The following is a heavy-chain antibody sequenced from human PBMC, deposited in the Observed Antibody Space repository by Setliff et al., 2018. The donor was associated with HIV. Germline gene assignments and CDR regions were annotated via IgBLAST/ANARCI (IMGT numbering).Heavy chain of an antibody. Sequence: PGGSLRLSCAASGFTFSSYGMHWVRQAPGKGLEWVTFIRHDGINEDYRDSVKGRFSVSRDNSKNTVFLQMNSLRAEDTALYYCARGVPGICSGGTCYLEYWGQGALVTVSS. D-gene: IGHD2-15*01. CDR1: GFTFSSYG. CDR3: ARGVPGICSGGTCYLEY. CDR2: IRHDGINE. J-gene: IGHJ4*02. V-gene: IGHV3-30*02.